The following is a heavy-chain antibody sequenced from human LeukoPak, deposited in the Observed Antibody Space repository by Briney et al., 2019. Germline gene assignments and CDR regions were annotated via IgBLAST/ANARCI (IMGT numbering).Heavy chain of an antibody. J-gene: IGHJ4*02. CDR1: GFTFSSYW. CDR3: AREVAETTSFDY. Sequence: PGGSLRLSCGASGFTFSSYWMHWVRQDPRKGLVWVSRINGDGRNINYADSVRGRFTISRDNAKNTLYLQMNSLRAEDTAVYYCAREVAETTSFDYWGQGTLVTVSS. D-gene: IGHD2-15*01. V-gene: IGHV3-74*01. CDR2: INGDGRNI.